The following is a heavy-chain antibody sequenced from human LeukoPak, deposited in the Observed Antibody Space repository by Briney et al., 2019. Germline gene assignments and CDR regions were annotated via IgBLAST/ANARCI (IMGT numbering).Heavy chain of an antibody. CDR2: IYHSGST. V-gene: IGHV4-30-2*01. CDR1: GGSISSGGYY. J-gene: IGHJ6*03. D-gene: IGHD2-2*01. Sequence: SETLSLTCTVSGGSISSGGYYWSWIRQPPGKGLEWIGYIYHSGSTYYNPSLKSRVTISVDRSKNQFSLKLSSVTAADTAVYYCARLPAAHYYYYYMDVWGKGTTVTVSS. CDR3: ARLPAAHYYYYYMDV.